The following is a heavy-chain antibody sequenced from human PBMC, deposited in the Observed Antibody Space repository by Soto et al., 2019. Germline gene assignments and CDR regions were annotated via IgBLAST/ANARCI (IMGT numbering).Heavy chain of an antibody. D-gene: IGHD3-10*01. CDR3: ARDRVYYGSGIEGVV. CDR2: IDYSGST. V-gene: IGHV4-31*03. CDR1: GGSISSGGYY. Sequence: QVQLQESGPGLVKPSQTLSLTCTVSGGSISSGGYYWSWIRQHPGKGLGWIGYIDYSGSTYYNPSLKRRVTISVDTSKNRFSLKLSSVTAADTAVYYCARDRVYYGSGIEGVVWGKGTTGTVSS. J-gene: IGHJ6*04.